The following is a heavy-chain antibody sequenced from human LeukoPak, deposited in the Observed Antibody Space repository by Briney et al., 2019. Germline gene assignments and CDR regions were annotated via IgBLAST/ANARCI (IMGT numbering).Heavy chain of an antibody. J-gene: IGHJ4*02. CDR3: AKVAKYYYGPETYYFFEQ. CDR1: GFTFSSYE. V-gene: IGHV3-7*01. Sequence: AGGSLRLSCAASGFTFSSYEMNWVRQAPGKGLEWVAKINQDGTEKYYVDSVKGRFTVSRDYAKNSLYLQMNSLRVEDTAVYYCAKVAKYYYGPETYYFFEQWGQGTPVTASS. D-gene: IGHD3-10*01. CDR2: INQDGTEK.